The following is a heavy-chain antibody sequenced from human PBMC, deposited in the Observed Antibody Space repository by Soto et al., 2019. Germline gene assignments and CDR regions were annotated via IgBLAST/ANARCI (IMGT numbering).Heavy chain of an antibody. CDR3: ARAPRGEGSGWYTWFDP. D-gene: IGHD6-19*01. V-gene: IGHV1-18*01. Sequence: ASVKVSCKASGYTFTSYGISWVRQAPGQGLEWMGWISAYNGNTNYAQKLQGRVTMTTDTSTSTAYMELRSLRSDDTAVYYCARAPRGEGSGWYTWFDPWGQGTLVTVSS. CDR1: GYTFTSYG. CDR2: ISAYNGNT. J-gene: IGHJ5*02.